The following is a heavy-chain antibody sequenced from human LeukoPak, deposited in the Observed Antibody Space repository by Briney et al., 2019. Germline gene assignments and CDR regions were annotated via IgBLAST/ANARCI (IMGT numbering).Heavy chain of an antibody. CDR2: INDYGTTT. Sequence: GGSLRLSCSTSGFTFSSCAMHWVRQAPGMGLEYVSGINDYGTTTHYGDSVRGRVTISRDDSKNTVHLQMSSLRAEDTAVYYCVKDLSGWYSFDYWGQGTLVTVSS. D-gene: IGHD6-19*01. CDR1: GFTFSSCA. J-gene: IGHJ4*02. V-gene: IGHV3-64D*09. CDR3: VKDLSGWYSFDY.